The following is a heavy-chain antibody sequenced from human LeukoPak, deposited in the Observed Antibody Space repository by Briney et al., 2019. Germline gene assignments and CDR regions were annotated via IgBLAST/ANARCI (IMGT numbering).Heavy chain of an antibody. V-gene: IGHV3-23*01. CDR2: ISGSGGKT. D-gene: IGHD6-19*01. J-gene: IGHJ4*02. Sequence: PGGTLRLSCAASGFTFSSYGMSWVRQAPGKGLEWVSGISGSGGKTDYADSVKGRFTISRDNSKNTLYLQMNSLRAEDTAVYYCARFAVHRRITVAGQFGLDYWGQGTLVSLSS. CDR3: ARFAVHRRITVAGQFGLDY. CDR1: GFTFSSYG.